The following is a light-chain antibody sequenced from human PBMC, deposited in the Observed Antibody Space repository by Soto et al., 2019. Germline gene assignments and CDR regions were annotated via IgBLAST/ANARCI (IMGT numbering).Light chain of an antibody. CDR3: QQYGSSPPNT. Sequence: EIVLTQSPGTLSLSPGERATLSCRASQSVSSSYLAWYQQKPGQAPRLLIYGASSRATGIPDRFSGSGSGTHFTLTISRLEPEEFAVYYCQQYGSSPPNTFGQGTKLEIK. V-gene: IGKV3-20*01. CDR1: QSVSSSY. J-gene: IGKJ2*01. CDR2: GAS.